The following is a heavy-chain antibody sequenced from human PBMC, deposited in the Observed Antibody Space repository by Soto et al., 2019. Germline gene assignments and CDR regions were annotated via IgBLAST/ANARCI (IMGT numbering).Heavy chain of an antibody. CDR1: GFTFTNSA. V-gene: IGHV1-58*01. CDR3: ARSGSSGYYLDY. Sequence: SVKVSWKASGFTFTNSAVQWVRQARGQRLEWIGWIVVGSGNTNYAQKFQERVTITRDMSTSTAYMELSSLRSEDTAVYYCARSGSSGYYLDYWGQGTLVTVSS. J-gene: IGHJ4*02. D-gene: IGHD3-22*01. CDR2: IVVGSGNT.